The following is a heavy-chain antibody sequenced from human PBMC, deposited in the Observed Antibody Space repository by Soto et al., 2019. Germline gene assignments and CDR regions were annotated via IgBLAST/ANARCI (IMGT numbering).Heavy chain of an antibody. CDR1: GYTFTGYY. V-gene: IGHV1-2*02. D-gene: IGHD2-15*01. CDR2: INPNSGGT. CDR3: ASDHCSCGSCYSPGGY. J-gene: IGHJ4*02. Sequence: QVQLVQSGAEVKTPGASVKVSCKASGYTFTGYYMHWVRQAPGQGLAWMGWINPNSGGTNYAQKFQGRVTMTRDTSIRTAYRELSRLRSDDTAVYYCASDHCSCGSCYSPGGYWGQGNLITVSS.